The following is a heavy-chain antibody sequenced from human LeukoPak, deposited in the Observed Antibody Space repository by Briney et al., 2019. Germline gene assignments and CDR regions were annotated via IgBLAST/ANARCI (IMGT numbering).Heavy chain of an antibody. CDR3: ARASFDPPFDP. J-gene: IGHJ5*02. V-gene: IGHV3-30*04. Sequence: GGSLRLSCAASGFTFSSYAMHWVRQAPGKGLEWVAVISYDGSNKYYADPAKGRFTISRDNSKNTLYLQMNSLRAEDTAVYYCARASFDPPFDPWGQGTLVTVSS. CDR1: GFTFSSYA. CDR2: ISYDGSNK.